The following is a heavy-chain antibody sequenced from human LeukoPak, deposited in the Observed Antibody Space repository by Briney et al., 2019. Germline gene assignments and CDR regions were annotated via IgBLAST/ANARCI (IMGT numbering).Heavy chain of an antibody. J-gene: IGHJ4*02. CDR1: GGSISSYY. Sequence: SETLSLTCTVSGGSISSYYWSWIRQPPGKGLEWIGYIYYSGSTNYNPSLKSRVTISVDTSKNQFSPKLSSVTAADTAVYYCARVGGDSYCSSTSCYHYFDYWGQGTLVTVSS. CDR2: IYYSGST. D-gene: IGHD2-2*01. V-gene: IGHV4-59*01. CDR3: ARVGGDSYCSSTSCYHYFDY.